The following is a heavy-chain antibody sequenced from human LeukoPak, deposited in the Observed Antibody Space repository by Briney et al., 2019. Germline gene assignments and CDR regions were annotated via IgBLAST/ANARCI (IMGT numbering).Heavy chain of an antibody. J-gene: IGHJ3*01. CDR1: GFTFSSYE. V-gene: IGHV3-48*03. CDR3: VKDPYSSGWYGGNAFDL. Sequence: PGGSLRLSCAASGFTFSSYEMNWVRQAPGKGLEWVSYISSSGSTIYYADSVKGRFTISRDNAKNSLYLQMNSLRVEDTAVYHCVKDPYSSGWYGGNAFDLWGQGTMVTVSS. D-gene: IGHD6-19*01. CDR2: ISSSGSTI.